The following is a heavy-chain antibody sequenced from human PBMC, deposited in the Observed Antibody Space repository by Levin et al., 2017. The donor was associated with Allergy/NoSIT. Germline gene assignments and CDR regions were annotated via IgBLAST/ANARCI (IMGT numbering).Heavy chain of an antibody. J-gene: IGHJ4*02. CDR1: GGSISSGDYY. D-gene: IGHD6-13*01. CDR3: ARGYSSSWSFDY. V-gene: IGHV4-30-4*01. Sequence: PSETLSLTCTVSGGSISSGDYYWSWIRQPPGKGLEWIGYIYYSGSTYYNPSLKSRVTISVDTSKNQFSLKLSSVTAADTAVYYCARGYSSSWSFDYWGQGTLVTVSS. CDR2: IYYSGST.